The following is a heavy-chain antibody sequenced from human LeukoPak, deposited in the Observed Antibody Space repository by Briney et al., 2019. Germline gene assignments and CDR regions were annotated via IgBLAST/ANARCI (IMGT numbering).Heavy chain of an antibody. J-gene: IGHJ6*03. CDR2: ISGSGDST. V-gene: IGHV3-23*01. CDR3: ATRNFGYSSERYYYYYMDV. D-gene: IGHD5-18*01. CDR1: GFTFSSYA. Sequence: GGSLRLSCAASGFTFSSYAMNWVRQAPGKGLEWVSAISGSGDSTYYADSVKGRFTISRDNSKNTLYLQMNSLRAEDTAVYYCATRNFGYSSERYYYYYMDVWGKGTTVTVSS.